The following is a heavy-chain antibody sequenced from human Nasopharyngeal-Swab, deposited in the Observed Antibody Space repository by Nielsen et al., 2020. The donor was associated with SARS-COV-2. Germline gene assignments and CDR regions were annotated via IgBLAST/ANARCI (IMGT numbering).Heavy chain of an antibody. CDR3: ARAGIAARPGIDP. D-gene: IGHD6-6*01. Sequence: GESLKISCAASGFTFSSYSMNWVRQAPGKGLEWVPYISSSSSTIYYADSVKGRFTISRDNAKNSLYLQMNSLRDEDTAVYYCARAGIAARPGIDPWGQGTLVTVSS. CDR1: GFTFSSYS. V-gene: IGHV3-48*02. CDR2: ISSSSSTI. J-gene: IGHJ5*02.